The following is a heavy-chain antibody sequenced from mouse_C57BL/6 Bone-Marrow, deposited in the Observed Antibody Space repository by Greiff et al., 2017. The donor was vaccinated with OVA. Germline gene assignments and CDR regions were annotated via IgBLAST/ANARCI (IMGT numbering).Heavy chain of an antibody. CDR1: GFTFSSYG. Sequence: EVKLVESGGDLVKPGGSLTLSCAASGFTFSSYGMSWVRQTPDKRLEWVATISSGGSYTYYPDSVKGRFTISRDNAKNTLYLQMSSLKSEDTAMYYCARHRGTAQAKSLFDYWGQGTTLTVSS. D-gene: IGHD3-2*02. J-gene: IGHJ2*01. V-gene: IGHV5-6*01. CDR2: ISSGGSYT. CDR3: ARHRGTAQAKSLFDY.